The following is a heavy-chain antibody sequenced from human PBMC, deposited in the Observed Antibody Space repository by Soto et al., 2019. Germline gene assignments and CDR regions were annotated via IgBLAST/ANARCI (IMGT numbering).Heavy chain of an antibody. CDR3: ARVSPPLYSSGISAFDI. Sequence: QVQLQESGPGLVKPSETLSLTCTVSGGSISSYYWSWIRQPPGKGLEWIGYIYYSGSTNYNPSLKSRVTISVATSKNQISLKLSSVTAADTAVYYCARVSPPLYSSGISAFDIWGQGTMVTVSS. V-gene: IGHV4-59*01. CDR1: GGSISSYY. CDR2: IYYSGST. D-gene: IGHD6-19*01. J-gene: IGHJ3*02.